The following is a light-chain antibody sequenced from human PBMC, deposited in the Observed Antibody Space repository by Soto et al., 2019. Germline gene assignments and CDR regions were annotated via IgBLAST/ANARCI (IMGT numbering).Light chain of an antibody. Sequence: EIVFTQSPFTLSVSRWEIGTLSCRASQSISSGYLAWYQQKPGQAPRLLFYGASRRAIGTPNRFSGSGSGTDFTLTISRLESEDFAVYYCQQYGSSVTFGQGTKVDIK. CDR3: QQYGSSVT. J-gene: IGKJ1*01. CDR2: GAS. V-gene: IGKV3-20*01. CDR1: QSISSGY.